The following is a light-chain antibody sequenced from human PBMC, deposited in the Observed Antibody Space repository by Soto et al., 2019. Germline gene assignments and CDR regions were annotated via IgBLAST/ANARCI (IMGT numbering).Light chain of an antibody. J-gene: IGLJ3*02. V-gene: IGLV2-14*01. Sequence: QSVLTQPASVSGSPGQSITISCTGTSSDIGSNNYVSWFQQRPGKAPTLIIYEVSNRPSGVSNHFSGSKSGNTASLTISGLLPEDEAEYYCNSYTTTPRLFGGGTKLTVL. CDR3: NSYTTTPRL. CDR1: SSDIGSNNY. CDR2: EVS.